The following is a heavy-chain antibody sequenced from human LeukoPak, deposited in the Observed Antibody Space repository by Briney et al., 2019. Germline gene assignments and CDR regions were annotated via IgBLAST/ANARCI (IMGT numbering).Heavy chain of an antibody. D-gene: IGHD6-19*01. J-gene: IGHJ3*02. CDR1: GYSFTSYW. CDR3: ATYDLSVAGPLDI. V-gene: IGHV5-51*01. Sequence: GESLKISCRGSGYSFTSYWIGWVRQMPGKGLEWMGIIYPGDSDTRYSPSFQGQVTISADKSISTAYLQWSSLKASDTAMYYCATYDLSVAGPLDIWGQGTMVTVSS. CDR2: IYPGDSDT.